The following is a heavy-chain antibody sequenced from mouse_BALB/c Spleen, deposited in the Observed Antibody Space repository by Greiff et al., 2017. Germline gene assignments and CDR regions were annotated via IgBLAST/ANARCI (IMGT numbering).Heavy chain of an antibody. J-gene: IGHJ3*01. CDR3: ARSSGTGDWFAY. D-gene: IGHD4-1*01. CDR2: ISSGSSTI. CDR1: GFTFSSFG. V-gene: IGHV5-17*02. Sequence: EVQGVESGGGLVQPGGSLKLSCAASGFTFSSFGMHWVRQAPEKGLEWVAYISSGSSTIYYADTVKGRFTISRDNPKNTLFLQMTSLRSEDTAMYYCARSSGTGDWFAYWGQGTLVTVSA.